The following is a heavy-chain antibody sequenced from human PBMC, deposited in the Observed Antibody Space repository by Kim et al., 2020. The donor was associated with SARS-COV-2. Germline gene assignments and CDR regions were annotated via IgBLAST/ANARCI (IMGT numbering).Heavy chain of an antibody. J-gene: IGHJ6*02. CDR3: ARGRAGVVPSPILGLGPDYEYHAMDV. CDR2: INHSGST. D-gene: IGHD3-3*01. CDR1: GGYFSGYH. Sequence: SETLSLTCAVYGGYFSGYHWTWIRQPPGKGLEWIGEINHSGSTNCNPSLKSRVTISRDTSKNHSSLKLRSGTAADTAAYYCARGRAGVVPSPILGLGPDYEYHAMDVWGRGTTVTVSS. V-gene: IGHV4-34*01.